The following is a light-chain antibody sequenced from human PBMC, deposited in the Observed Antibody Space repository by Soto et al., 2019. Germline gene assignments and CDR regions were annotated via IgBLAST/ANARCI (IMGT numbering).Light chain of an antibody. Sequence: DIRMTQSPSTLSASVGDRVTITCRASQSVSNWLAWYQQKPGKAPKLLIFDASSLESGVPPRFSGSGSGAEYTLTISSLQPDDFATYYCQQFNTYPFTFGQGTKLENK. CDR3: QQFNTYPFT. V-gene: IGKV1-5*01. CDR1: QSVSNW. CDR2: DAS. J-gene: IGKJ2*01.